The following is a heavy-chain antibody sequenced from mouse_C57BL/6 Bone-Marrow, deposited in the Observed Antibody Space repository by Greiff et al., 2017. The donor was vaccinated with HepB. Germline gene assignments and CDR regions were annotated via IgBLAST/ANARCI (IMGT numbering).Heavy chain of an antibody. CDR3: ARDGYYVRFDY. CDR2: IWSVGST. CDR1: GFSLTSYG. J-gene: IGHJ2*01. Sequence: VMLVESGPGLVQPSPSLSITCTVSGFSLTSYGVHWVRQSPGKGLEWLGVIWSVGSTAYNAAFISRLTISKDNSKNQVFFKMNSLQADDTAIYYCARDGYYVRFDYWGQGTTLTVSS. V-gene: IGHV2-2*01. D-gene: IGHD2-3*01.